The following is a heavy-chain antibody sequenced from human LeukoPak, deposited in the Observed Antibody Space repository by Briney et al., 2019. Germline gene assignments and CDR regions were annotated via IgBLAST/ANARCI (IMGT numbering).Heavy chain of an antibody. D-gene: IGHD3-22*01. CDR2: IYYSGST. V-gene: IGHV4-59*01. J-gene: IGHJ4*02. CDR1: GGSISGYY. Sequence: SETLSLTCTVSGGSISGYYWSWIRQPPGKGLEWIGYIYYSGSTNYNPSLKSRVTISVDTSKNQFSLKLSSVTAADTAVYYCARGYYDSSGYPRTDDYYFDYWGQGTLVTVSS. CDR3: ARGYYDSSGYPRTDDYYFDY.